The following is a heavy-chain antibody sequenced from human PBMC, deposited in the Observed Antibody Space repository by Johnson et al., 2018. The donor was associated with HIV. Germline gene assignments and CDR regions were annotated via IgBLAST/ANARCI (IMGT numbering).Heavy chain of an antibody. CDR2: IYSGGSA. D-gene: IGHD3-22*01. J-gene: IGHJ3*02. V-gene: IGHV3-66*04. CDR1: GFTVSKNY. CDR3: ARHSDPWFVSGYYNGAFDI. Sequence: VQLVESGGGLVQPGGSLRVSCAASGFTVSKNYMSWVRQAPGQGLEWVSLIYSGGSAYYADSVKGRFTISRDNSRNTLYLQMNSLRAEDTAVYYCARHSDPWFVSGYYNGAFDIWGQGTMVTVSS.